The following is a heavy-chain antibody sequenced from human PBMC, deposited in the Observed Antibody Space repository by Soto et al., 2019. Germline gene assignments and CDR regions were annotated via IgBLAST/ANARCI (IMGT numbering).Heavy chain of an antibody. CDR2: INPTGGST. V-gene: IGHV1-46*04. Sequence: QVQLVQSGAEVKKPGASVKVSCKASGYIFINYYIHWVRQAPGQGLVWMGIINPTGGSTNYAQKLQGRVTLTMDTSTSAVYMELSSLRFEDTAVYYCARDLAAGDYWGQGTLVTVSS. D-gene: IGHD6-13*01. CDR1: GYIFINYY. J-gene: IGHJ4*02. CDR3: ARDLAAGDY.